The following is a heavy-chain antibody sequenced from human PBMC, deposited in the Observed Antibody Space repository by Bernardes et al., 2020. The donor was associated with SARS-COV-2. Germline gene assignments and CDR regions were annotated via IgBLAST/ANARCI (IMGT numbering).Heavy chain of an antibody. CDR1: GFTFSSYA. CDR3: AVSGSYLTGFDY. Sequence: GGSLRLSCAASGFTFSSYAMHWVRQAPGKGLEWVAVISYDGSNKYYADSVKGRFTISRDNSKNTLYLQMNSLRAEDTAVYYCAVSGSYLTGFDYWGQGTTVTVSS. CDR2: ISYDGSNK. D-gene: IGHD1-26*01. J-gene: IGHJ4*02. V-gene: IGHV3-30-3*01.